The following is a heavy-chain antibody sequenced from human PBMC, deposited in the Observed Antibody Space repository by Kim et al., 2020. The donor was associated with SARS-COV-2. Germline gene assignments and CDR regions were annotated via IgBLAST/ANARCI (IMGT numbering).Heavy chain of an antibody. CDR2: NGNK. V-gene: IGHV1-3*01. D-gene: IGHD5-12*01. J-gene: IGHJ6*02. Sequence: NGNKQYSQKFQGRVTITMDTSASTAYMELSSLRSEDTAVYYCAREVGGLDVWGQGTTVTVSS. CDR3: AREVGGLDV.